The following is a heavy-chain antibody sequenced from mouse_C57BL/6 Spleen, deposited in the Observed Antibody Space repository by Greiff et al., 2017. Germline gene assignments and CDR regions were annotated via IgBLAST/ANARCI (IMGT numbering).Heavy chain of an antibody. CDR1: GFNIKDDY. CDR3: TTPYDYLSFAY. Sequence: EVQLQQSGAELVRPGASVKLSCTASGFNIKDDYMHWVKQRPEQGLEWIGWIDPENGDTEYASKFQGKATITADTSSNTAYLQLSSLTSEDTAVYYCTTPYDYLSFAYWGQGTLGTVSA. V-gene: IGHV14-4*01. J-gene: IGHJ3*01. D-gene: IGHD2-4*01. CDR2: IDPENGDT.